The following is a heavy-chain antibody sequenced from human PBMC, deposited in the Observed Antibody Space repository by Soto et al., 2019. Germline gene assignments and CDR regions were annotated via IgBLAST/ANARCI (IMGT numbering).Heavy chain of an antibody. CDR3: ARGGLVDILTGYTEYYFDY. CDR2: IYHSGST. V-gene: IGHV4-30-2*01. Sequence: LSLTCAVSGGSISSGGYSWSWIRQPPGKGLEWIGYIYHSGSTYYNPSLKSRVTISVDRSKNQFSLKLSSVTAADTAVYYCARGGLVDILTGYTEYYFDYWGQGTLVTVSS. D-gene: IGHD3-9*01. CDR1: GGSISSGGYS. J-gene: IGHJ4*02.